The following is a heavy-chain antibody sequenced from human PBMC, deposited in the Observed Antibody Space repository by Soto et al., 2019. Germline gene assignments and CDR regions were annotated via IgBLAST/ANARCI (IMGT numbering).Heavy chain of an antibody. CDR3: ARNRPDSSGYPGLIYY. V-gene: IGHV4-39*01. Sequence: LSLTCTVSGGSISSSRYCCVWIRQPPGKGLESIGSICYSGNTYYNPSLRSRVTISVDTSKNQFFVNLMSSATAADTAVYHCARNRPDSSGYPGLIYYWGQGNPVTVSS. CDR1: GGSISSSRYC. J-gene: IGHJ4*02. D-gene: IGHD3-22*01. CDR2: ICYSGNT.